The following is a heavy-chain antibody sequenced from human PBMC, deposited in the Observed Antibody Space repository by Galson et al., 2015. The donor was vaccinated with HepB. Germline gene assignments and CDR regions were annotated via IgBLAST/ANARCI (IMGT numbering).Heavy chain of an antibody. Sequence: SLRLSCAASGFTFSSYAMSWVRQAPGKGLEWVSALSGSGDSTYYADSVKGRFTISRDNSKNTLYLQMNSLRVEDTAVYYCAKVRWPNMDVWGQGTTVTVSS. D-gene: IGHD2-15*01. J-gene: IGHJ6*02. V-gene: IGHV3-23*01. CDR1: GFTFSSYA. CDR2: LSGSGDST. CDR3: AKVRWPNMDV.